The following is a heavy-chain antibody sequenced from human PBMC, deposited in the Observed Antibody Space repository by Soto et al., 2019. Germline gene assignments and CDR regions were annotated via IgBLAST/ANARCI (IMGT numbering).Heavy chain of an antibody. D-gene: IGHD6-19*01. CDR1: GGSISSGHC. CDR2: IFQSGTT. J-gene: IGHJ4*02. V-gene: IGHV4-4*02. Sequence: QVELQESGPGLVKTSGALSLTCAASGGSISSGHCWSWVRQPPGEGLEWIGEIFQSGTTNYNPSVVSRVIISMDKSKNQFSLEVISVTAADTAVYFCARHIAVAGTRGFDYWGQGTLAPVSS. CDR3: ARHIAVAGTRGFDY.